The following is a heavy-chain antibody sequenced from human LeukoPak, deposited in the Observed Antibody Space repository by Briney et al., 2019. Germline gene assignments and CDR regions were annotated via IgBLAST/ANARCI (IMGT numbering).Heavy chain of an antibody. CDR3: ARLYCSSTSCYEPTPFGVVIIGGDDGDY. J-gene: IGHJ4*02. Sequence: SETLSLTCTVSGGSISSYYWSWIRQPPGKGLEWIGYIYYSGSTNYNPSLKSRVTISVDTSKNQFSLKLSSVTAADTAVYYCARLYCSSTSCYEPTPFGVVIIGGDDGDYWGQGTLVTVSS. CDR2: IYYSGST. V-gene: IGHV4-59*01. D-gene: IGHD2-2*01. CDR1: GGSISSYY.